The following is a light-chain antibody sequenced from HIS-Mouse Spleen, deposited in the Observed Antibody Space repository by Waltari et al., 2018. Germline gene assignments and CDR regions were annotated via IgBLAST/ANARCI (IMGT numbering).Light chain of an antibody. CDR1: SSNIGSNY. V-gene: IGLV1-47*01. Sequence: QSVLTQPPSASGTPGQRVTISCSGSSSNIGSNYVYWYQQLPGTAPKLLSYRNNPRRSGVPDRFSGSKSGTSASLAISGLRSEDEADYYCAAWDDSLSGPGVFGGGTKLTVL. J-gene: IGLJ2*01. CDR2: RNN. CDR3: AAWDDSLSGPGV.